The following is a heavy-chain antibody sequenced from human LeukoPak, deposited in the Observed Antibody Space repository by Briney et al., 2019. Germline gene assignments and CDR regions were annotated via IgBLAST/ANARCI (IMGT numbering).Heavy chain of an antibody. V-gene: IGHV4-59*01. J-gene: IGHJ6*02. D-gene: IGHD5-18*01. CDR3: ARVVGYSYAEYYYYYGMDV. CDR2: IYYSGST. Sequence: SETLSLTCAVYGGSFSGYYWSWIRQPPGKGLEWIGYIYYSGSTNYNPSLKSRVTISVDTSKNQFSLKLSSVTAADTAVYYCARVVGYSYAEYYYYYGMDVWGQGTTVTVSS. CDR1: GGSFSGYY.